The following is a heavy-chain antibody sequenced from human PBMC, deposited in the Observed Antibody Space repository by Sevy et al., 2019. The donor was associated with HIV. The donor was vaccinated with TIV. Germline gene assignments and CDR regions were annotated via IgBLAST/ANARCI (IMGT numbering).Heavy chain of an antibody. Sequence: GGSLRLSCAASGFTVSSNYMSWVRQAPGKGLEWVSVIYSGGSTYYADSVKGRFTISRDNSKNKLYLQMNSLRAEDTAVYYCARGASSSWLANYYYGMDVWGQRTTVTVSS. CDR2: IYSGGST. J-gene: IGHJ6*02. CDR1: GFTVSSNY. D-gene: IGHD6-13*01. CDR3: ARGASSSWLANYYYGMDV. V-gene: IGHV3-53*01.